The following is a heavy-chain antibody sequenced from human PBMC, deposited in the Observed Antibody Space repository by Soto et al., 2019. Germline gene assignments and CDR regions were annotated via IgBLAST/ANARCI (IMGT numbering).Heavy chain of an antibody. Sequence: QMQLVQSGPEVKKPGTSVTVSCKASGFTFTHSAIQWVGQARGKGLGGLGGFVVGGGTTNYAPKFKERVTITWDMSTFTSSMELLSLRSEDTAVYYCAAESSYGDSAPRGRIDWGQGPLVTVSS. J-gene: IGHJ4*02. CDR3: AAESSYGDSAPRGRID. CDR2: FVVGGGTT. CDR1: GFTFTHSA. D-gene: IGHD2-21*01. V-gene: IGHV1-58*02.